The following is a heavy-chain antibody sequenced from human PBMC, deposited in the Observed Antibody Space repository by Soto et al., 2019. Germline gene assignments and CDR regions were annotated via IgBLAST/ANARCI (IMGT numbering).Heavy chain of an antibody. CDR1: GFTFSSYA. V-gene: IGHV3-23*01. J-gene: IGHJ4*02. CDR3: AKDHPLDRYGGYYFDY. D-gene: IGHD1-26*01. Sequence: PGGSLRLSCAASGFTFSSYAMSWVRQAPGKGLEWVSAIRGSGGSTYYADSVKGRFTISRDNSKNTLYLQMNSLRAEDTAVYYCAKDHPLDRYGGYYFDYWGQGTLVTVSS. CDR2: IRGSGGST.